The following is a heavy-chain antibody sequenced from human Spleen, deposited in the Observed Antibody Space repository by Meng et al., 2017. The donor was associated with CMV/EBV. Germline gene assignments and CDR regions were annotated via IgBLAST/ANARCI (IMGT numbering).Heavy chain of an antibody. D-gene: IGHD3-16*02. V-gene: IGHV1-46*01. J-gene: IGHJ4*02. CDR2: INPSGGST. Sequence: QVQLVQCGAEVKKPGASVKVSCKASGYTFTSYYMHWVRQAPGQGLEWMGIINPSGGSTSYAQKFQGRVTMTRDTSTSTVYMELSSLRSEDTAVYYCARAGGGLRLGELSWFDYWGQGTLVTVSS. CDR3: ARAGGGLRLGELSWFDY. CDR1: GYTFTSYY.